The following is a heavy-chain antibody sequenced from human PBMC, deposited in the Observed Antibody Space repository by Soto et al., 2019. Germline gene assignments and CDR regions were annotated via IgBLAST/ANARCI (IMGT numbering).Heavy chain of an antibody. CDR3: ARDPSAGDSAGY. D-gene: IGHD2-21*01. V-gene: IGHV1-69*08. J-gene: IGHJ4*02. CDR1: GGTFSSYT. CDR2: IIPILGIA. Sequence: QVQLVQSGAEVKKPGSSVKVSWKASGGTFSSYTISWVRQAPRQRLEWMGRIIPILGIANYAQKFQGRVTITADKSTSTAYMELSSLRSEDTAVYYCARDPSAGDSAGYWGQGTLVTVSS.